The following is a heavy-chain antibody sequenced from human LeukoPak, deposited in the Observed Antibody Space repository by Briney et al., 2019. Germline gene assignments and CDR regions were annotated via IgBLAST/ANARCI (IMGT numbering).Heavy chain of an antibody. CDR3: ARGGCSSTSCKRGDWFDL. CDR1: GGSFSGYY. Sequence: PSETLSLTCAVYGGSFSGYYWSWIRQPPGKGLEWIGEINHSGSTNYNPSLKSRVTISVDTSKNQFSLKLSSVTAADTAVYYCARGGCSSTSCKRGDWFDLWGQGTLVTVSS. D-gene: IGHD2-2*01. V-gene: IGHV4-34*01. CDR2: INHSGST. J-gene: IGHJ5*02.